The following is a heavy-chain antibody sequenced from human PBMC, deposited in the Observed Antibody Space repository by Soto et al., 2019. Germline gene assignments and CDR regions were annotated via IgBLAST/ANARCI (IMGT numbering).Heavy chain of an antibody. J-gene: IGHJ5*02. Sequence: SETLSLTCAVYGGSFSGYYWSWIRQPPGKGLEWIGEINHSGSTNYNPSLKSRVTILVDTSKNQFSLKLSSVTAADTAVYYCARGVLRYFDWLSKRGWFDPWGQGTLVTVSS. CDR3: ARGVLRYFDWLSKRGWFDP. V-gene: IGHV4-34*01. D-gene: IGHD3-9*01. CDR1: GGSFSGYY. CDR2: INHSGST.